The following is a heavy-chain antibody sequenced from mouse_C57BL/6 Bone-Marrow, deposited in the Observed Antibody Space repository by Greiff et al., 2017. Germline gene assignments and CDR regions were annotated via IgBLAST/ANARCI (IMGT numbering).Heavy chain of an antibody. CDR3: ARHYYGSSSYFDY. J-gene: IGHJ2*01. D-gene: IGHD1-1*01. Sequence: EVKLMESEGGLVQPGSSMKLSCTASGFTFSDYYMAWVRQVPEKGLEWVANINYDGSSTYYLDSLKSRFIISRDNAKNILYLQMSSLKSEDTATYYCARHYYGSSSYFDYWGQGTTLTVSS. CDR2: INYDGSST. CDR1: GFTFSDYY. V-gene: IGHV5-16*01.